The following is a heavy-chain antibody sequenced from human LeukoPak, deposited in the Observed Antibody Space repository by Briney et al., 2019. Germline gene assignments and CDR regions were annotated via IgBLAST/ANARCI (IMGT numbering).Heavy chain of an antibody. V-gene: IGHV4-34*01. CDR3: ARRGRYCSSTSCYTGFDP. Sequence: SETLSLTCAVYGGSFSDYYWSWIRQPPGKGLEWIGEINHSGSTNYNPSLKSRVTVSVDTSKNQFSLKLSSVTAADTAVYYCARRGRYCSSTSCYTGFDPWGQGTLVTVSS. CDR2: INHSGST. J-gene: IGHJ5*02. D-gene: IGHD2-2*02. CDR1: GGSFSDYY.